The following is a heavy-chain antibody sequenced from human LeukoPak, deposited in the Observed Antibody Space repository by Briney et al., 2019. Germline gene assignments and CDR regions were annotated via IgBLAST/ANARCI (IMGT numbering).Heavy chain of an antibody. CDR2: ISGSGGST. CDR3: AKVGYCSSTSCYPTYYFDY. CDR1: GGTFSSYA. J-gene: IGHJ4*02. D-gene: IGHD2-2*01. Sequence: SCKASGGTFSSYAMSWVRQAPGKGLEWVSAISGSGGSTYYADSVKGRFTISRDNSKNTLYLQMNSLRAEDTAVYYCAKVGYCSSTSCYPTYYFDYWGQGTLVTVSS. V-gene: IGHV3-23*01.